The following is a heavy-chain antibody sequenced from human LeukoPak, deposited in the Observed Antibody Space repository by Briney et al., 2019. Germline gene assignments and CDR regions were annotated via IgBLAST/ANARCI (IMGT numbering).Heavy chain of an antibody. CDR2: MNPNSGNT. CDR3: ARGYYDSSGYSDHDAFDI. CDR1: GCTFTSYD. V-gene: IGHV1-8*03. J-gene: IGHJ3*02. D-gene: IGHD3-22*01. Sequence: GASVKVSCKTSGCTFTSYDINWVQQATGQGLEWMGWMNPNSGNTGYAQKFQGRVTITRNTSISTAYMELSSLRSEDTAVYYCARGYYDSSGYSDHDAFDIWGQGTMVTVSS.